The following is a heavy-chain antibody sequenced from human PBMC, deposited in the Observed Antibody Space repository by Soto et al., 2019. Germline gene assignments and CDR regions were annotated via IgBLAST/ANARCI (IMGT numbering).Heavy chain of an antibody. D-gene: IGHD1-1*01. CDR1: GFAISRGYY. V-gene: IGHV4-38-2*02. Sequence: KASETLSLTCNVSGFAISRGYYWSWVRQTPGKGLEWIGSIYPSVSSYHNPSLETRLTLSIDTSKNQFTLKLASVTAADTALYYCAREKVGTTFFDNWGQGTQVTVSS. CDR3: AREKVGTTFFDN. CDR2: IYPSVSS. J-gene: IGHJ4*02.